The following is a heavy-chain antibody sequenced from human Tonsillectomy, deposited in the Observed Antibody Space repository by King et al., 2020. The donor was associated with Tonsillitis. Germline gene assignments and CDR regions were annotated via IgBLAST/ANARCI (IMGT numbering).Heavy chain of an antibody. D-gene: IGHD2-21*01. CDR3: ARVHEVKSTFDY. Sequence: VQLQESGPGLVKPSETLSLTCTVSGGSISSYYWSWIRQPPGKGLEWIGYIYYSGSTNCNPSLKSRVTISVDTSKNQFSLKLRSVTAADTAVYYCARVHEVKSTFDYWGQGTLVTVSS. CDR1: GGSISSYY. CDR2: IYYSGST. V-gene: IGHV4-59*08. J-gene: IGHJ4*02.